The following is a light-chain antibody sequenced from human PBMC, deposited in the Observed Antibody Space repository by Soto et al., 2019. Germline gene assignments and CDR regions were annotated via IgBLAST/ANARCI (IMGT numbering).Light chain of an antibody. V-gene: IGKV3-11*01. CDR1: QSVSSY. J-gene: IGKJ5*01. CDR3: QQRSNGGSIT. Sequence: AQSPGSRSVSPGERDKLTSRASQSVSSYVAWYQQKPGQAPRLRIYDASNRATGIPARFSGSGSGTDFTLTICSLEPADFAVYYCQQRSNGGSITFGQGTRLEIK. CDR2: DAS.